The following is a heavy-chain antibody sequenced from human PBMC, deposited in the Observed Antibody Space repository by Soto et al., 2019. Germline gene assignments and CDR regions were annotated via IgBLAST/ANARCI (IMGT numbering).Heavy chain of an antibody. V-gene: IGHV3-11*01. Sequence: PGGSLTLSCAASGFTFSDYYMTWTRQAPGKGLEWVSYISSTTGTIYYADSVKGRFTISRDNARDLLYLQMNTLRADDTAVYYCARVGQDYYYGMDVWGQGTTVTVSS. D-gene: IGHD1-26*01. CDR2: ISSTTGTI. CDR1: GFTFSDYY. CDR3: ARVGQDYYYGMDV. J-gene: IGHJ6*02.